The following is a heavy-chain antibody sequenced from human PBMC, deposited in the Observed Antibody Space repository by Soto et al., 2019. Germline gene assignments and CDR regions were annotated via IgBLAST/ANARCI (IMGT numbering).Heavy chain of an antibody. CDR2: ISGSGGST. D-gene: IGHD3-3*01. V-gene: IGHV3-23*01. CDR3: AKGRGSKALRWGWFDP. Sequence: TXESLRLSCAASGFTFSSYAMSWVRQAPGKGLEWVSAISGSGGSTYYADSVKGRFTISRDNSKNTLYLQMNSLRAEDTAVYYCAKGRGSKALRWGWFDPWGQGTLVTVSS. CDR1: GFTFSSYA. J-gene: IGHJ5*02.